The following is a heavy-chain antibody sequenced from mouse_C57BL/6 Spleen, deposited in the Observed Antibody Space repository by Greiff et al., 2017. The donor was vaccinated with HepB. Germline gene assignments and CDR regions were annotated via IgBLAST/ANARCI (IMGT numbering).Heavy chain of an antibody. Sequence: VQLQQSGAELAKPGASVKLSCKASGYTFTSYWMHWVKQRPGQGLEWIGYINPSSGYTKYNQKFKDKATLTADKSTSTAYMQLSSLKYEDSAVSDCASPSGYSTLDYWGQGTTLTVSS. CDR1: GYTFTSYW. CDR2: INPSSGYT. J-gene: IGHJ2*01. D-gene: IGHD2-5*01. V-gene: IGHV1-7*01. CDR3: ASPSGYSTLDY.